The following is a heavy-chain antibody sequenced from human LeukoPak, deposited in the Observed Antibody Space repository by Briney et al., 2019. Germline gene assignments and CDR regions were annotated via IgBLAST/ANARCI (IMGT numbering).Heavy chain of an antibody. CDR1: GGSFSGYY. V-gene: IGHV4-34*01. CDR3: ASSSRYSSGWYYSFGAFDI. D-gene: IGHD6-19*01. J-gene: IGHJ3*02. Sequence: SETLSLTCAVYGGSFSGYYWSWIRQPPGRGLEWIGEINHSGSTNYNPSLKSRVTISVDTSKNQFSLKLSSVTAADTAVYYCASSSRYSSGWYYSFGAFDIWGQGTMVTVSS. CDR2: INHSGST.